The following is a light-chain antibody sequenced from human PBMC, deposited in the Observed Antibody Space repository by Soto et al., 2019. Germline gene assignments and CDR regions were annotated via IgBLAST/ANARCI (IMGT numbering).Light chain of an antibody. CDR2: GAS. Sequence: EIGMTQSPATLSVSQGERVTRSCRASHNIRTNLAWYPQTVVQAPRLLIYGASTRATGIPDRCSGSGSGTEFTLTISSMQSEDFAGYYCQQFNNWPPKITLGKGTRLDI. V-gene: IGKV3-15*01. CDR3: QQFNNWPPKIT. CDR1: HNIRTN. J-gene: IGKJ5*01.